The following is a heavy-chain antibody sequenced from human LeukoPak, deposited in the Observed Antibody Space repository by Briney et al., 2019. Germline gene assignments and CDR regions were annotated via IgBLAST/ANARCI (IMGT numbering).Heavy chain of an antibody. Sequence: GGSLRLSCAASGFTFSSYAMHWVRQAPGKGLEWVAVISYDGSNKYYADSVKGRFTISRDNSKNTLYLQMNSLRAEDTAVYYCARDVYSSAAYYYYMDVWGKGTTVTVSS. V-gene: IGHV3-30*04. CDR2: ISYDGSNK. CDR3: ARDVYSSAAYYYYMDV. J-gene: IGHJ6*03. D-gene: IGHD6-25*01. CDR1: GFTFSSYA.